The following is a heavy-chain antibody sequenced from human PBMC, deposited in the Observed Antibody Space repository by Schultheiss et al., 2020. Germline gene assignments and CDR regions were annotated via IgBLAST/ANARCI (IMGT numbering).Heavy chain of an antibody. V-gene: IGHV1-18*01. CDR3: ARAHSSGRIFDY. D-gene: IGHD6-19*01. Sequence: ASVKVSCKVSGYTLTELSMHWVRQAPGQGLEWVGWISANNRYTDYAQKFQGRVTMTTDTSTSTAYMELRSLRSDDTAVYYCARAHSSGRIFDYWGQGILVTVSS. CDR1: GYTLTELS. J-gene: IGHJ4*02. CDR2: ISANNRYT.